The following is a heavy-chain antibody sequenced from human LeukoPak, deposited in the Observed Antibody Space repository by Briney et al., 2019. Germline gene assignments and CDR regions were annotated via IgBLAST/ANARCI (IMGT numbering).Heavy chain of an antibody. D-gene: IGHD3-22*01. J-gene: IGHJ3*01. CDR2: ISGPGDNT. V-gene: IGHV3-23*01. CDR1: GFIFGSYA. Sequence: GSLRLSCAVSGFIFGSYAMGWVRQAPGKGLEWVSTISGPGDNTYYADSVKGRFTISRDNSKNTLYLQMNSLRAEDTAIYYCAKEDYYDSRGHIKLDAFDVWGQGTMVTVSS. CDR3: AKEDYYDSRGHIKLDAFDV.